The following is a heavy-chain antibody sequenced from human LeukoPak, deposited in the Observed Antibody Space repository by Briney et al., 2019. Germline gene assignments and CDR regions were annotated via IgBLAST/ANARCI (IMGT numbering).Heavy chain of an antibody. Sequence: PSETLSLTCAVYGGSFSGYYWSWIRQPPGKGLEWIGEINHSGSTNYNPSLKSRVTISVDTSKNQSSLKLSSVTAADTAVYYCLRGGSSSAGTKGDFDYWGQGTLVTVSS. J-gene: IGHJ4*02. CDR3: LRGGSSSAGTKGDFDY. CDR2: INHSGST. D-gene: IGHD6-13*01. V-gene: IGHV4-34*01. CDR1: GGSFSGYY.